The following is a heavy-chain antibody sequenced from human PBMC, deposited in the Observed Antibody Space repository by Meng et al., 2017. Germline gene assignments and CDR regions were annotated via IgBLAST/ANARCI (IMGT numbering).Heavy chain of an antibody. V-gene: IGHV6-1*01. Sequence: SETLSFTVDILEDSVSSNSSAWNSIRQSPSRGLEWLGRTYYRSQWYNDYAVSVKSRITINPDTSKNQFSLQLNSVTPEDTAVYYCARCCLTNGVCYRGTNYYCGMDVWGQGTTVTGAS. CDR1: EDSVSSNSSA. CDR2: TYYRSQWYN. J-gene: IGHJ6*02. D-gene: IGHD2-8*01. CDR3: ARCCLTNGVCYRGTNYYCGMDV.